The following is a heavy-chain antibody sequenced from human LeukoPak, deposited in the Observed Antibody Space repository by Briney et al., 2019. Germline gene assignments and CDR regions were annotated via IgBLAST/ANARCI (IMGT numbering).Heavy chain of an antibody. Sequence: PGGSLRLSCAASGFTLSDYYMSWVRQAPGKGLEWVSYIGRSASAIYYADSVKGRFTISRDNAKNSLYLQMNSLRAEDTAVYYCARGDSGSYYFDYWGQGTLVTVSS. V-gene: IGHV3-11*04. CDR1: GFTLSDYY. J-gene: IGHJ4*02. D-gene: IGHD1-26*01. CDR3: ARGDSGSYYFDY. CDR2: IGRSASAI.